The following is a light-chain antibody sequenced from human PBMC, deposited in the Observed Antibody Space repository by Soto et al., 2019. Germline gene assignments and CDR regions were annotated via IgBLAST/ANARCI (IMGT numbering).Light chain of an antibody. CDR1: QSVSSSS. J-gene: IGKJ3*01. V-gene: IGKV3-20*01. CDR2: GAS. Sequence: EIVLTQSPGTLYFSPGERATLYCRASQSVSSSSLAWYQQKPGQAPRLLIDGASSRATGIPDRFSGSGSGTDFTLTISRLEPEDFAVYYCQQYGSSPLFTFGPGTKLDIK. CDR3: QQYGSSPLFT.